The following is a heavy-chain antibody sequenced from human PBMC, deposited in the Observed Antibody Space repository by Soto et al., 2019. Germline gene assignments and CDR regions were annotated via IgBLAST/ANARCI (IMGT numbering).Heavy chain of an antibody. CDR2: INSDGSST. CDR3: ASEYYDFWSGSYGMDV. CDR1: GFTFSSYW. Sequence: GGSLRLSCAASGFTFSSYWLHWVRQAPGTGLVWVSRINSDGSSTSYADSVKGRFTISRDNAKNTLYLQMNSLRAEDTAVYYCASEYYDFWSGSYGMDVWGQGTTVTVSS. V-gene: IGHV3-74*01. J-gene: IGHJ6*02. D-gene: IGHD3-3*01.